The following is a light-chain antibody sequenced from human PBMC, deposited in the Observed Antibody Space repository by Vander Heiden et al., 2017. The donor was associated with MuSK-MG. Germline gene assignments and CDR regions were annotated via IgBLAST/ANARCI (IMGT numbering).Light chain of an antibody. J-gene: IGKJ5*01. CDR2: EAS. V-gene: IGKV3-11*01. Sequence: EIVLTQSPATLSLSPGERATLSCWASQSVSSYLAWYQQKPGQAPRLLIYEASNRATGIPARFSGSGSGTDFTLTISSLEPEDFAVYYCQHRTSGPITFGQGTRLEMK. CDR3: QHRTSGPIT. CDR1: QSVSSY.